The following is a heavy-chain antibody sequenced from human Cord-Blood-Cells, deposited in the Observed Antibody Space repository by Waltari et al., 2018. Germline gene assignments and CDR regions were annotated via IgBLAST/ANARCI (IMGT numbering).Heavy chain of an antibody. Sequence: QVQLVQSGAEVKKPGASVKVSCKASGYTFTSYAMHWVRQAPGQRLEWMGWINAGNGNTKYSQKFQGRVTITRDTSASTAYMELSSLRSEDTAVYYCVRGGGWYVKSRVGYYFDYWGQGTLVTVSS. V-gene: IGHV1-3*01. CDR2: INAGNGNT. J-gene: IGHJ4*02. CDR3: VRGGGWYVKSRVGYYFDY. D-gene: IGHD6-19*01. CDR1: GYTFTSYA.